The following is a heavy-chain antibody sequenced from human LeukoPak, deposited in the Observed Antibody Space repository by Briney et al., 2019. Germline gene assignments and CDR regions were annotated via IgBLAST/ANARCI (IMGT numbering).Heavy chain of an antibody. V-gene: IGHV4-59*01. CDR1: GGSISSYY. CDR2: IYYIGST. Sequence: SETLSLTCTVSGGSISSYYWSWIRQSPGKGLEWIGYIYYIGSTNYNPSLKSRVTISVDTSKNQFSLKLSSVTAADTAVYYCARERPDSSGTHFDYWGQGTLVTVSS. CDR3: ARERPDSSGTHFDY. D-gene: IGHD3-22*01. J-gene: IGHJ4*02.